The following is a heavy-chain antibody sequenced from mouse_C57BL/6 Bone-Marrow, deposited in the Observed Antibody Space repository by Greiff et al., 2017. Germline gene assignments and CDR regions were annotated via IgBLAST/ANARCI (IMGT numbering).Heavy chain of an antibody. CDR2: IHPNRGST. D-gene: IGHD2-4*01. J-gene: IGHJ3*01. CDR3: AREGLYYDYDGPLVAY. Sequence: QVQLQQPGAELVKPGASVKLSCKASGYTFTSYWMHWLKQRPGQGLEWIGMIHPNRGSTNYNEKFKSKATLTVDKSSSTAYMQLSSLTSEDSAVYYCAREGLYYDYDGPLVAYWGQGTLVTVSA. CDR1: GYTFTSYW. V-gene: IGHV1-64*01.